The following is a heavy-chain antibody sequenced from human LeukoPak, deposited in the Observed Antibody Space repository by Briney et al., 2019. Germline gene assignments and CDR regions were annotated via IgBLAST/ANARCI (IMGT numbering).Heavy chain of an antibody. D-gene: IGHD2-15*01. CDR3: ARDRRYCSGDNCYSGVDY. Sequence: HPGESLRLSCVASGLTVSANYMTWVRQAPGEGLDWVSVMYSGGYTYYADSLKGRFTISRDNSKNTVSLQMNSLRVEDSAVYYCARDRRYCSGDNCYSGVDYWGQGTRVIVSS. J-gene: IGHJ4*02. V-gene: IGHV3-53*01. CDR2: MYSGGYT. CDR1: GLTVSANY.